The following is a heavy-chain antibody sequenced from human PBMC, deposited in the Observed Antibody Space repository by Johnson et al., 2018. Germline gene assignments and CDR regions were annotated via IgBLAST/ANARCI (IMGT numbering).Heavy chain of an antibody. D-gene: IGHD2-2*01. CDR1: GFTFSSYG. CDR2: IWYDGSKK. CDR3: ARLGSSTYYYYYYMDV. Sequence: QVQLVQSEGGVVQPGRSLRLSCAASGFTFSSYGMHWVRQAPGKGLEWVAVIWYDGSKKYYADSVKGRFTISRDNSKNTLYMQMNSLRDEDTAVYYCARLGSSTYYYYYYMDVWGKGTTVTVSS. V-gene: IGHV3-33*01. J-gene: IGHJ6*03.